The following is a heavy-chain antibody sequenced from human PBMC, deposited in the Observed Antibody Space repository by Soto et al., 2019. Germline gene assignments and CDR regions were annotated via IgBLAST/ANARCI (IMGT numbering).Heavy chain of an antibody. J-gene: IGHJ4*02. CDR1: GFTFSSYA. CDR3: AKNLQVRYFHWLLYFYFDY. D-gene: IGHD3-9*01. V-gene: IGHV3-23*01. CDR2: ISGSGGST. Sequence: PGGSLRLSCAASGFTFSSYAMSWVRQAPGKGLEWVSAISGSGGSTYYADSVKGRFTISRDNSKNTLYLQMNSLRAEDTAVYYCAKNLQVRYFHWLLYFYFDYWGQGTLVTVSS.